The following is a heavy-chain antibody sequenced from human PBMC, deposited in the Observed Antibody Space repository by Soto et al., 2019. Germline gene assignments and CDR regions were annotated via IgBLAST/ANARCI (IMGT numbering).Heavy chain of an antibody. D-gene: IGHD6-13*01. V-gene: IGHV4-61*01. CDR3: ARDYGASWYNLDY. Sequence: SETLSLTCTVSRGSVRSGTYYWSWIRQPPGKGLEWIGNIYHSGSTKYNPSLGSRVTISVDKSKNQFSLKLSSVTAADTAVYYCARDYGASWYNLDYWGQGTLVTVSS. J-gene: IGHJ4*02. CDR2: IYHSGST. CDR1: RGSVRSGTYY.